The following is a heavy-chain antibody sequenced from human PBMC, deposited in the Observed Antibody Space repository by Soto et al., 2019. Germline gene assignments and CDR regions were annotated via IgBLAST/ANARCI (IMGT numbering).Heavy chain of an antibody. D-gene: IGHD4-17*01. CDR1: GGSVNNANYF. CDR3: ARAAAYGGSRGGLDV. Sequence: QVRLEESGPGLVKPSETLSLICSVSGGSVNNANYFWHWIRHHPENGLEWIGYIYYSGSTRYNPYFNTQDTLSIEKSKNQLYMRLNSVTVAETAVYFCARAAAYGGSRGGLDVLCRGNTVTVSS. J-gene: IGHJ6*04. V-gene: IGHV4-31*01. CDR2: IYYSGST.